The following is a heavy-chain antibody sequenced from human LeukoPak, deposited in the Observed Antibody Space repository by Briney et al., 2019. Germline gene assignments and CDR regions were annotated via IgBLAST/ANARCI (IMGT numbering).Heavy chain of an antibody. J-gene: IGHJ4*02. D-gene: IGHD3-22*01. CDR2: ITGSGGYT. V-gene: IGHV3-23*01. CDR3: AKQSLYDSSGHFHY. Sequence: PAGGSLRLSCAASGFTFSSYAMTWVRQAPGKGLEWVSTITGSGGYTYYADSVKGLFTISRDNSKNTLFLRMNSLRAEDTAVYFCAKQSLYDSSGHFHYWGQGTLVTVSS. CDR1: GFTFSSYA.